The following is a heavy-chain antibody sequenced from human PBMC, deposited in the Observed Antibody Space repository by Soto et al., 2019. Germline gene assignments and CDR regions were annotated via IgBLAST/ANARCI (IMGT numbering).Heavy chain of an antibody. D-gene: IGHD6-6*01. J-gene: IGHJ4*02. CDR2: IYPGDSDT. Sequence: GESLKISCKASGYSFTDYWIGWVRQMPGKGLEWMGIIYPGDSDTKYSLSFQGQVTMSADKSISTAYLQWNSLKASDTAMYYCARDGLSSSSSFDYWGQGTLVTVSS. V-gene: IGHV5-51*01. CDR3: ARDGLSSSSSFDY. CDR1: GYSFTDYW.